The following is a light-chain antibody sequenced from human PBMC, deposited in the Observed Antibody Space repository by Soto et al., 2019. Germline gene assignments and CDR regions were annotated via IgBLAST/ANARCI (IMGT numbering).Light chain of an antibody. Sequence: EIVLTQSPGTLSLSPGERATLSCRASHSVSNNYLAWYEQKPGQATRLLFFCASNRATGIPARFSGSRSGRDFTLTIISLEPADYAVYYCQQRSNWPPLTFGEGTKVEIK. J-gene: IGKJ4*01. V-gene: IGKV3-11*02. CDR3: QQRSNWPPLT. CDR2: CAS. CDR1: HSVSNNY.